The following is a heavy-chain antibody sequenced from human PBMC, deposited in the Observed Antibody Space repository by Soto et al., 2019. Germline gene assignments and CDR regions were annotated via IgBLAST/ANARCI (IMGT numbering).Heavy chain of an antibody. CDR3: ASSTLEWFPVPFDY. Sequence: SETLSLTCTVSGGSISSYYWSWIRQPPGKGLEWIGYIYYSGSTNYNPSLKSRVTISVDTSKNQFSLKLSSVTAADTAVYYCASSTLEWFPVPFDYWGQGTLVTVSS. V-gene: IGHV4-59*01. CDR2: IYYSGST. CDR1: GGSISSYY. D-gene: IGHD3-3*01. J-gene: IGHJ4*02.